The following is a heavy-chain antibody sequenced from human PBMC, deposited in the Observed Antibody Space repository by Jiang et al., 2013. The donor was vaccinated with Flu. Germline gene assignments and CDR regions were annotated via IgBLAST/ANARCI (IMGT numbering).Heavy chain of an antibody. D-gene: IGHD3-3*01. CDR1: GGSISSGGYF. Sequence: PGLVKPSQPLSPTCTVSGGSISSGGYFWSWIRQHPGKGLDWIGYIYYSGSPYYNPSLRGRVTISTATSRSQFSLKLSSVTAADTAVYYCARVSPYHDFGSGWSQVRDYGMDVWGQGTRVTVSS. CDR2: IYYSGSP. V-gene: IGHV4-31*03. J-gene: IGHJ6*02. CDR3: ARVSPYHDFGSGWSQVRDYGMDV.